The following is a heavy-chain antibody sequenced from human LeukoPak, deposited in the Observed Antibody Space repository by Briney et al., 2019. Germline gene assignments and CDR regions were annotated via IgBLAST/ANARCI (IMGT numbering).Heavy chain of an antibody. J-gene: IGHJ6*02. CDR1: GYTFTSYD. Sequence: ASVKVSCKASGYTFTSYDINWVRQATGQGLEWMGWMNPNSGNTGYAQKFQGRVTMTRNTSISTAYMELSSLRPEDTAVYYCAREGGSTSWPYYYYYGMDVWGQGTTVTVSS. CDR2: MNPNSGNT. D-gene: IGHD2-2*01. CDR3: AREGGSTSWPYYYYYGMDV. V-gene: IGHV1-8*01.